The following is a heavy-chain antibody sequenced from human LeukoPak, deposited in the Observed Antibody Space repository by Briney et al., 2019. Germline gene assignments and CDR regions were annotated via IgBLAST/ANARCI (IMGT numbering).Heavy chain of an antibody. Sequence: SETLSLTCTVSGDSINGYYWSWIRQPAGKGLEWIGRIYTSGSTNYNASLKSRVSMSVDTSKNQFSLKLSSVTAADTAVFYCARENSGSYREFDYWGQGTLVTVSS. CDR3: ARENSGSYREFDY. J-gene: IGHJ4*02. D-gene: IGHD1-26*01. V-gene: IGHV4-4*07. CDR1: GDSINGYY. CDR2: IYTSGST.